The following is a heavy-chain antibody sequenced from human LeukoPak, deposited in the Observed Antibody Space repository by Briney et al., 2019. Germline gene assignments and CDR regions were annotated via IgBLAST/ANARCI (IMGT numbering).Heavy chain of an antibody. CDR1: GNSISSGDNY. V-gene: IGHV4-61*02. Sequence: SETLSLTCTVSGNSISSGDNYWSWIRQPAGKGLEWIGRIYTSGSTNYNPSLKSRVTISGDTSKNQFSLRLSSVTAADTAVYYCARGGDRSFDYWGQGTLVTVSS. D-gene: IGHD3-10*01. CDR2: IYTSGST. J-gene: IGHJ4*02. CDR3: ARGGDRSFDY.